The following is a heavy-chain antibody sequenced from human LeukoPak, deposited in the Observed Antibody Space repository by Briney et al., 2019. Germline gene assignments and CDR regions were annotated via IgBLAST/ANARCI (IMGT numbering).Heavy chain of an antibody. CDR2: IYYSGST. D-gene: IGHD3-10*01. Sequence: PSETLSLTCTVSGGSLSSYYWSWIRQPPGKGLEWIGYIYYSGSTNYNPSLKSRVTISVDTSKNQFSLKLSSVTAADTAVYYCARVQGRSSDYYYYYYMDVWGKGTTVIVSS. J-gene: IGHJ6*03. CDR3: ARVQGRSSDYYYYYYMDV. V-gene: IGHV4-59*01. CDR1: GGSLSSYY.